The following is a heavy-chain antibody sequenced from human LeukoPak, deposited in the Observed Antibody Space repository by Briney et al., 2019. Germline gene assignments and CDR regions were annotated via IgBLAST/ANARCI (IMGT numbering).Heavy chain of an antibody. Sequence: GGSLRLSCAASGFTFSTYWMSWVRQAPGKGLEWVANIKQDGSDKYYVDSVKGRFTIPRDNAKNSLFLQMNSLRAEDTAVYYCARVGCSSNSCFPDYWGQGTLVTVSS. CDR1: GFTFSTYW. CDR3: ARVGCSSNSCFPDY. CDR2: IKQDGSDK. D-gene: IGHD2-2*01. V-gene: IGHV3-7*01. J-gene: IGHJ4*02.